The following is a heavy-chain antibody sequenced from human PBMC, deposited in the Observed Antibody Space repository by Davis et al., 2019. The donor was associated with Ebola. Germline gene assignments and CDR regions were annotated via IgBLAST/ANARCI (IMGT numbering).Heavy chain of an antibody. V-gene: IGHV3-23*01. Sequence: PGGSLRLSCAASGFTFSSYAMSWVRQAPGKGLEWVSAISGSGGSTYYADSVKGRFTISRDNSKNTLYLQMNSLRAEDTAVYYCAKIGITMIVVASSYYFDYWGQGTLVTVSS. CDR2: ISGSGGST. D-gene: IGHD3-22*01. CDR1: GFTFSSYA. J-gene: IGHJ4*02. CDR3: AKIGITMIVVASSYYFDY.